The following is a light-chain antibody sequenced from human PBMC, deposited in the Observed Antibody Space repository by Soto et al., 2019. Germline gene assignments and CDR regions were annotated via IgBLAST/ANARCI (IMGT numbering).Light chain of an antibody. V-gene: IGKV1-39*01. J-gene: IGKJ2*01. CDR1: QSISSY. CDR2: AAS. Sequence: DIQMTQSPSSLSASVGDRVTITCRARQSISSYLSWYQQKPGKAPKFLIYAASSLQSGVPSRFSGSGYGTDFTLTISSLQPEDFATYHCQQSYSTPYTFGQGTKLEIK. CDR3: QQSYSTPYT.